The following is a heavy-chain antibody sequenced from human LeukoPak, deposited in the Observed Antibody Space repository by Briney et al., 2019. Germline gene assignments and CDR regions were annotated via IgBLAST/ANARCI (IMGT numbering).Heavy chain of an antibody. CDR1: GGSISSYY. CDR3: ARETYYYDSSGYYPYMDV. V-gene: IGHV4-59*01. CDR2: IYYSGST. D-gene: IGHD3-22*01. J-gene: IGHJ6*03. Sequence: PSETLSLTCTVSGGSISSYYWCWIRQPPGKGLEWIGYIYYSGSTNYNPSLKSRVTISVETSKNQFSLKLSSVTAADTAVYYCARETYYYDSSGYYPYMDVWGKGTTVTVSS.